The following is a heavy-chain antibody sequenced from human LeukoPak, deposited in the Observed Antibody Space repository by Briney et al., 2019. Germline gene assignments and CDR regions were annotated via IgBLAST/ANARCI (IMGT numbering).Heavy chain of an antibody. J-gene: IGHJ6*03. CDR1: GFTFSDYY. CDR3: AKDVSATNFFTRAYYYYMDV. V-gene: IGHV3-11*01. D-gene: IGHD1-26*01. CDR2: ISSSGSTI. Sequence: GGSLRLSCAASGFTFSDYYMSWIRQAPGKGLEWVSYISSSGSTIYYADSVKGRFTISRDNAKNSLYLQMNSLRAEDTALYYCAKDVSATNFFTRAYYYYMDVWGKGTTVTVSS.